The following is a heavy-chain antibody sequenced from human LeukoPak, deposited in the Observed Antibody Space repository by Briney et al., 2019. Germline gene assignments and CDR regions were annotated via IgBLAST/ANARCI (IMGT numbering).Heavy chain of an antibody. Sequence: SETLSLTCAVYGGSFSGYYWSWIRQPPGKGLEWIGEINHSGSTNYNPSLKSRVTISVDTSKNQFSLKLSSVTAADTAVYYCARDGKREFDYWGQRTLVTVSS. D-gene: IGHD1-1*01. CDR1: GGSFSGYY. V-gene: IGHV4-34*01. CDR2: INHSGST. J-gene: IGHJ4*02. CDR3: ARDGKREFDY.